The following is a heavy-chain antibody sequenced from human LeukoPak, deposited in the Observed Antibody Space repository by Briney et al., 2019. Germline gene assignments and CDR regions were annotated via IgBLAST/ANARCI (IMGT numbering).Heavy chain of an antibody. CDR2: IYYSGST. CDR1: GGSISSYY. J-gene: IGHJ6*03. V-gene: IGHV4-59*01. Sequence: ASQTLSLTCTVSGGSISSYYWSWIRQPAGKGLEWLGYIYYSGSTNYNPPLKSRVTISVDTSKNQFSLKLSSVTAADTAVYYCARVGWSYYYYMDVWGKGTTVTVSS. D-gene: IGHD6-19*01. CDR3: ARVGWSYYYYMDV.